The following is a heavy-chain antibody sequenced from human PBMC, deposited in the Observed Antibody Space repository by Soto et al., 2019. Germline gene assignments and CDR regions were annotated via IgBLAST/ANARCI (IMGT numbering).Heavy chain of an antibody. CDR3: ARHNSTSTVFGIVISLGF. J-gene: IGHJ4*01. V-gene: IGHV4-39*01. Sequence: SETLSLICTVSGGSINTGDYDWSWIRQPPGKGLEWIGSVHLSEKTYYNPSLKSRVTVLLDTSKNEFSLRLRSVTASDTAVYYCARHNSTSTVFGIVISLGFWGHGTLVTVSS. CDR1: GGSINTGDYD. D-gene: IGHD3-3*01. CDR2: VHLSEKT.